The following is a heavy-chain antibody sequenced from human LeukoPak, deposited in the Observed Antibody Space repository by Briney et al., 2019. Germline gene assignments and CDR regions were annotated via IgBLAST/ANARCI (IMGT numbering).Heavy chain of an antibody. J-gene: IGHJ6*03. D-gene: IGHD1-26*01. CDR1: GFIFNSYG. V-gene: IGHV3-30*02. CDR3: AKGKGSGSDLFYSYYYMDV. CDR2: IRYGGSNK. Sequence: GGSLRLSCAASGFIFNSYGMHWVRQAPGKGLEWVAFIRYGGSNKFYADSVKGRFTISRDNSKNTLYLQMNSLRAEDTAVYYCAKGKGSGSDLFYSYYYMDVWGKGTTVTVSS.